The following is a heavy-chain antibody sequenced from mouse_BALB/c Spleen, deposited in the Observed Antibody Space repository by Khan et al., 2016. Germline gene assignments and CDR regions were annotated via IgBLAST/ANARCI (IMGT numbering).Heavy chain of an antibody. V-gene: IGHV4-1*02. J-gene: IGHJ3*01. Sequence: EVQLLESGGGLVQPGGSLKLSCAAAGFDFSRYWMSWVRQAPGKGLEWIGEINPDSSTINYTPSLKDKFIISRDNAKNTLYLQMSKVRSEDTTLSYCAALHYYGRFAYWGQGTLVTVSA. CDR1: GFDFSRYW. D-gene: IGHD1-2*01. CDR3: AALHYYGRFAY. CDR2: INPDSSTI.